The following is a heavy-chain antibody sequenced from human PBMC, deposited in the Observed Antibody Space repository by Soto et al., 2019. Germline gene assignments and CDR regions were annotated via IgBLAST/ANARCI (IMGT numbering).Heavy chain of an antibody. CDR3: ARYSLGVREPAIFDY. CDR2: INPSGGST. V-gene: IGHV1-46*01. D-gene: IGHD2-21*01. CDR1: GYTFTSYY. Sequence: ASVKVSCKASGYTFTSYYMHWVRQAPGQGLEWMGIINPSGGSTSYAQKYQGRVTMTRDTSTSTVYMELSSLRSEDTAVYYCARYSLGVREPAIFDYWGQGTLVTVSS. J-gene: IGHJ4*02.